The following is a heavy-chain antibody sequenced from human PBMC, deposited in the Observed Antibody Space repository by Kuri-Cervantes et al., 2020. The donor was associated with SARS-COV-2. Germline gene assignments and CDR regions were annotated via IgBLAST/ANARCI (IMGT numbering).Heavy chain of an antibody. Sequence: GGSLRLSCAASGFTVSSNYMSWVRQAPGKGLEWVSVIYSGGSTYYADSVKGRFTISRHNSKNTLYLQMNSLRAEDTAVYYCARFGVYCSSSGDLDYWGQGTLVTVSS. CDR3: ARFGVYCSSSGDLDY. D-gene: IGHD6-6*01. CDR1: GFTVSSNY. J-gene: IGHJ4*02. CDR2: IYSGGST. V-gene: IGHV3-53*01.